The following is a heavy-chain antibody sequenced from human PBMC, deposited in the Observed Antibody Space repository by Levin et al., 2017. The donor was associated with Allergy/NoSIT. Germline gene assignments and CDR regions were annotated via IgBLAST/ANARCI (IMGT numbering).Heavy chain of an antibody. CDR1: GGTFSSFA. J-gene: IGHJ5*02. CDR2: IIPIFGKA. V-gene: IGHV1-69*13. D-gene: IGHD1-26*01. Sequence: EASVKVSCKASGGTFSSFAIGWVRQAPGQGLEWMGGIIPIFGKANYAQKFRGRVTITADESTRTAYMELTRLRSEDTAIYYCARVSRRPGGRFDPWGQGTLVTVSS. CDR3: ARVSRRPGGRFDP.